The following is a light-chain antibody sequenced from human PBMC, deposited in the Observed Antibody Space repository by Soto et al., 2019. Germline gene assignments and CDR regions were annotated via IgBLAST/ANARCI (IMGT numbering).Light chain of an antibody. Sequence: QSVLTQPRSVSGSPGQSVTISCTGTSSGVGRYTIVSWYQQHPGKVPKLIISEVSKRSSGVPDSFSGAKSGNTAYLIMSVLQVEDEADYYCCLPADKTPHGFGTGTKLTAL. J-gene: IGLJ1*01. CDR1: SSGVGRYTI. V-gene: IGLV2-11*01. CDR2: EVS. CDR3: CLPADKTPHG.